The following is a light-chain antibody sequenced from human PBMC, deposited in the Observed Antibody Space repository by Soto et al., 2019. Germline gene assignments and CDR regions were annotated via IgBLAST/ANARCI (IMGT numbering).Light chain of an antibody. CDR3: SSYTTSNTRQIV. CDR1: SSDVGGYNY. V-gene: IGLV2-14*03. J-gene: IGLJ1*01. CDR2: DVT. Sequence: QSVLTQPASVSGSPGQSITISCTGTSSDVGGYNYVPWYQHHPGKAPKLIIYDVTNRPSGVSNPFSGSKSGNTASLTISGLQPEDEADHYCSSYTTSNTRQIVFGTGTKVTVL.